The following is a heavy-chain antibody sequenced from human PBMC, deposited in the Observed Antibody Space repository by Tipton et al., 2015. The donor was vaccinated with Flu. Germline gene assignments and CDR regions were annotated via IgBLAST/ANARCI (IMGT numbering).Heavy chain of an antibody. V-gene: IGHV4-59*12. D-gene: IGHD2-2*01. J-gene: IGHJ4*02. CDR1: GGSISSYY. CDR3: ARDPSLGMPDFFDY. CDR2: IYNNKYT. Sequence: TLSLTCSISGGSISSYYWNWIRQPPGKGLEWIGYIYNNKYTKYNPSLNSRVTISVDTSKKQFSLRLTSVTAADTAVYYCARDPSLGMPDFFDYWGQGTLVTVSS.